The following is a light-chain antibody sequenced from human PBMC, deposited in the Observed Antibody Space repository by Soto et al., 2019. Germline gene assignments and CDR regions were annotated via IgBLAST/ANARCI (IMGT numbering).Light chain of an antibody. CDR2: EGS. V-gene: IGLV2-23*01. CDR1: SSDVGSYNL. J-gene: IGLJ1*01. CDR3: CSYVGSSIYV. Sequence: QSVLTQPASVSGSPGQSITISCTGTSSDVGSYNLVSWYQQHPGKAPKLMIYEGSKRPSGVSNRFSGSKSGNTASLTISGLQAEDEADYYCCSYVGSSIYVFCTGTKVTVL.